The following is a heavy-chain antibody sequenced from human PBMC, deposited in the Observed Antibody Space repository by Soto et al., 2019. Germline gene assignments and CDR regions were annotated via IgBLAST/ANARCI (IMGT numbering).Heavy chain of an antibody. D-gene: IGHD2-21*01. CDR3: VLIRFVGFCLQSYSSHFYYGLDV. CDR1: GFSLNTGGRG. Sequence: ESGTTLVKPKQTLTLTCTFSGFSLNTGGRGVGKISQPQGKALEWIALNYWNNDKRYNPSLKSRLTITRVTSNNQVVLTIANMDPVDACTYFCVLIRFVGFCLQSYSSHFYYGLDVWGPGTTVTVSS. V-gene: IGHV2-5*04. CDR2: NYWNNDK. J-gene: IGHJ6*02.